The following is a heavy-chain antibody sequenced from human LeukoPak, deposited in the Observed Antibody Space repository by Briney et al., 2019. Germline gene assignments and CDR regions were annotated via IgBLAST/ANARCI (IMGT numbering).Heavy chain of an antibody. CDR1: GFTFSSYA. V-gene: IGHV3-23*01. Sequence: GGSLRLSCAASGFTFSSYAMSWVRQAPGKGLEWVSAMSGSGGSTYYADSVKGRFTISRDNSKDTLYLQMNSLRAEDTAVYYCAKTDHYYDSSGYYSSEYFQHWGQGTLVTVSS. J-gene: IGHJ1*01. CDR3: AKTDHYYDSSGYYSSEYFQH. D-gene: IGHD3-22*01. CDR2: MSGSGGST.